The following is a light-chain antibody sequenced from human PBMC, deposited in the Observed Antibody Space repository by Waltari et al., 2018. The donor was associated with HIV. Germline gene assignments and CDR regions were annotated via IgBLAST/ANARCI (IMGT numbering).Light chain of an antibody. CDR3: QQYNNWPGIP. J-gene: IGKJ3*01. V-gene: IGKV3-15*01. Sequence: EILITQSPATLAVSPGERAPLSCSASQSINNNLAWYQQKPGQAPRPLIYGASTGATGVPARFSGSGSGTEFTLTISSLQSEDFAVYSCQQYNNWPGIPFGPGTKVDIK. CDR2: GAS. CDR1: QSINNN.